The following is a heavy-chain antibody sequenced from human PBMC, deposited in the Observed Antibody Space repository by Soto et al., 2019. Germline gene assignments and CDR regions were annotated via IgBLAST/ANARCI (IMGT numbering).Heavy chain of an antibody. V-gene: IGHV1-69*08. CDR2: ITPFLGTP. CDR3: ARDGGITGTTEGYFDY. J-gene: IGHJ4*02. D-gene: IGHD1-7*01. Sequence: QVQLVQSGAEVKKPGSSVKVSCKASGGTFLSSSFSWVRQAPGQRLEWMGRITPFLGTPNYAQQFHGRVTIIPDKSTSTVYMELTSLSSEDTAVYYCARDGGITGTTEGYFDYWGQGTLVTVSS. CDR1: GGTFLSSS.